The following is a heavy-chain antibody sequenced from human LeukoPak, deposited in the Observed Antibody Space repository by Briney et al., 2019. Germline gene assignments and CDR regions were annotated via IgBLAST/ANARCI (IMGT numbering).Heavy chain of an antibody. CDR1: GGSFSGYY. J-gene: IGHJ1*01. V-gene: IGHV4-34*01. CDR2: INHSGST. D-gene: IGHD6-19*01. Sequence: SETLSLTCAVYGGSFSGYYWSWIRQPPGKGLEWIGEINHSGSTYYNPSLKSRVTISVDTSKNQFSLKLNSVTAADTAVYYCARPSSGWATEYFQHWGQGTLVTVSS. CDR3: ARPSSGWATEYFQH.